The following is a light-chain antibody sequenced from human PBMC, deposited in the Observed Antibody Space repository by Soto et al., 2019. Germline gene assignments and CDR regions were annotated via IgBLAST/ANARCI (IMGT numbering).Light chain of an antibody. CDR1: QSVSSN. CDR2: GAS. Sequence: EIVMTQSPATLSVSPGERATLSCRASQSVSSNLAWYQQKPGQAPRLLIYGASSRATGIPARFSGSGSGTEFTLTISSLQSEDFAVYSCQDYNNWHPWTFGQGTKVEIK. CDR3: QDYNNWHPWT. V-gene: IGKV3-15*01. J-gene: IGKJ1*01.